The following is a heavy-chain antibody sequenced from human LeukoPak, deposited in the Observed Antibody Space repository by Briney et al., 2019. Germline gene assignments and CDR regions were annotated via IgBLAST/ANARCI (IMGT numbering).Heavy chain of an antibody. CDR3: ARVLITSANWFDP. CDR1: GYTFTSYY. CDR2: IIPNFGTP. J-gene: IGHJ5*02. D-gene: IGHD1-14*01. V-gene: IGHV1-69*06. Sequence: GASVKVSCKASGYTFTSYYVHWVRQAPGQGLEWMGGIIPNFGTPNYAQKFQGRVTITADKSTSTAYMELSSLRSEDTAVYYCARVLITSANWFDPWGQGTLVTVSS.